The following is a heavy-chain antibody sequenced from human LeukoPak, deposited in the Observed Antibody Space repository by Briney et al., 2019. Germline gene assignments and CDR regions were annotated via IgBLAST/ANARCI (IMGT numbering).Heavy chain of an antibody. J-gene: IGHJ4*02. CDR1: GGSFSGYY. CDR2: INYSGST. CDR3: ARGLKYYDILTGYWYYFDY. D-gene: IGHD3-9*01. V-gene: IGHV4-34*01. Sequence: SETLSLTCAVYGGSFSGYYWSWIRQPPGKGLEWIGEINYSGSTNYNPSLKSRVTISVDTSKNQFSLKLSSVTAADTAVYYCARGLKYYDILTGYWYYFDYWGQGTLVTVSS.